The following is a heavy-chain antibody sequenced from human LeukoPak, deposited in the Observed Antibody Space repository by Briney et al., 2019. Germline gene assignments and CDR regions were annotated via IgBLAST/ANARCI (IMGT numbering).Heavy chain of an antibody. Sequence: SETLSLTCTVSGGSISSDYWSWIRQPPGKGLEWTGYIYYSGSTNYNPSLKSRVTISVDTSKNHFSLKLSSATAADTAVYYCARENYDSTFFDHWGRGTLVTVSS. CDR1: GGSISSDY. J-gene: IGHJ4*02. CDR3: ARENYDSTFFDH. D-gene: IGHD3-22*01. CDR2: IYYSGST. V-gene: IGHV4-59*12.